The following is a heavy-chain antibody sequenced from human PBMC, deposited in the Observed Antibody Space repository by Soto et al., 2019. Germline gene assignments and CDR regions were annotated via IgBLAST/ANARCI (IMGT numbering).Heavy chain of an antibody. CDR1: GYTFTSYA. J-gene: IGHJ4*02. V-gene: IGHV3-23*01. D-gene: IGHD3-16*01. CDR2: ISVSGGST. Sequence: SCKASGYTFTSYAMSWVRQAPGKGLAWVSGISVSGGSTYYADSVKGRFTISRDNSKNTLYLQMNSLRAEDTAVYYCASNTRYDPPDYWGQGTLVTVSS. CDR3: ASNTRYDPPDY.